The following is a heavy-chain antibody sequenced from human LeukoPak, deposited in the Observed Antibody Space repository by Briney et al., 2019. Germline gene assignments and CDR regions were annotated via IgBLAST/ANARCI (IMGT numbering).Heavy chain of an antibody. Sequence: TGGSLRLSCAASGFTFSSYSMNWVRQAPGKGLEWVSGISWNSGSIGYADSVKGRFTISRDNAKNSLYLQMNSLRAEDTALYYCAKDHHLLWFEYFDLWGRGTLVTVSS. D-gene: IGHD3-10*01. J-gene: IGHJ2*01. V-gene: IGHV3-9*01. CDR2: ISWNSGSI. CDR1: GFTFSSYS. CDR3: AKDHHLLWFEYFDL.